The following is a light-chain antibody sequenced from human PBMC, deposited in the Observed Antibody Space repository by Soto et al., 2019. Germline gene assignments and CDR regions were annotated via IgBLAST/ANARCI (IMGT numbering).Light chain of an antibody. CDR1: QDIGNW. V-gene: IGKV1-5*03. CDR3: QHYNSYSEA. CDR2: SAS. J-gene: IGKJ1*01. Sequence: DIQVTQSPPSMAASVGDRVTITCRASQDIGNWMTWYQQKPGKAPKLLIYSASTLVRGVPSRFSGSGSGTEFTLTISSLQPDDFATYYCQHYNSYSEAFGQGTKVDI.